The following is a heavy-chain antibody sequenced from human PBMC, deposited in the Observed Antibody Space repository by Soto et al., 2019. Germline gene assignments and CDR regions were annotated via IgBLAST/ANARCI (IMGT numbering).Heavy chain of an antibody. V-gene: IGHV4-30-2*01. Sequence: QVQLQESGSGLVKPSQTLVLTCTVSGDSISRDGYSWSWLRQPLGKGLEWIGYIYHSGATYYNPSLKSRVTTSVDKSKNQFSLRLASVTAADTAVYYCAREMSYYFDSWGHGTLVTVSS. J-gene: IGHJ4*01. CDR1: GDSISRDGYS. CDR3: AREMSYYFDS. CDR2: IYHSGAT.